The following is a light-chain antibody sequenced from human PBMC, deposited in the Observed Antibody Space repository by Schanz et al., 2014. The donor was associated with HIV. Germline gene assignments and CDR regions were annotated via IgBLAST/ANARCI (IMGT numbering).Light chain of an antibody. J-gene: IGLJ1*01. CDR2: SNT. Sequence: QSVLTQPPSASGTPGQRVSISCSGSSSNIGSNTVNWYHQFPGTAPKLLMYSNTKRPSGVPDRFSGSKSGTSASLAISGLQSEDEADYYCVAWDDSLNGYVFGTGTKLTVL. CDR3: VAWDDSLNGYV. CDR1: SSNIGSNT. V-gene: IGLV1-44*01.